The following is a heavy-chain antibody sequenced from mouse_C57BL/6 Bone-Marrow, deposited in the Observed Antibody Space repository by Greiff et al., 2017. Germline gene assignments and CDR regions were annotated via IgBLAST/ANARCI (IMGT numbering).Heavy chain of an antibody. CDR3: AGLEFYGRSGDWYFDV. Sequence: VQRVESGPELVKPGASVKLSCKASGYTFTSYDINWVKQRPGQGLEWIGWIYPRDGSTKYNAKFKGKATLTVDTSSSTAYMELHILTSEDSAVYFCAGLEFYGRSGDWYFDVWGTGTTVTGSS. CDR2: IYPRDGST. CDR1: GYTFTSYD. J-gene: IGHJ1*03. D-gene: IGHD1-1*01. V-gene: IGHV1-85*01.